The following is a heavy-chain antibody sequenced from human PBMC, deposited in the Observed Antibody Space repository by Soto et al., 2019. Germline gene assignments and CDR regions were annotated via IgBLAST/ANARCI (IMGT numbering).Heavy chain of an antibody. CDR2: ISYDGSNK. CDR3: ASLRSLRLLGYCSSTSCRNWFDP. V-gene: IGHV3-30*03. J-gene: IGHJ5*02. Sequence: QVQLVESGGGVVQPGRSLRLSCAASGFTFSSYGMHWVRQAPGKGLEWVAVISYDGSNKYYADSVKGRFTISRDNSKNTLYLQMNSLRGEDTAVYYCASLRSLRLLGYCSSTSCRNWFDPWGQGTLVTVSS. CDR1: GFTFSSYG. D-gene: IGHD2-2*01.